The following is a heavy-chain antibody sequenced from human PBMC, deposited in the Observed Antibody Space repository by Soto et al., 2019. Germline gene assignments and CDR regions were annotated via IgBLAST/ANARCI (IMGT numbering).Heavy chain of an antibody. V-gene: IGHV4-59*08. CDR2: IYYSGST. CDR1: GGSSSSYY. Sequence: PSETLSLTCTVSGGSSSSYYWSWIRQPPGKGLEWIGYIYYSGSTNYNPSLKSRVTISVDTSKNQFSLSLRSVTAADTAVYYCGSHRTFGPFDYGGQGTVVPVSS. D-gene: IGHD3-10*01. CDR3: GSHRTFGPFDY. J-gene: IGHJ4*02.